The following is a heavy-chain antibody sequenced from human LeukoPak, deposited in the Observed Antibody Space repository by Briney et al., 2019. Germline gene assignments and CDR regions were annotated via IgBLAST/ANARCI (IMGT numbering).Heavy chain of an antibody. J-gene: IGHJ4*02. CDR2: IKSKTDGGTT. CDR1: GFTFTNTW. Sequence: GGSLRLSCAASGFTFTNTWMSWVRQAPGKGLEWVGRIKSKTDGGTTDYAAPVKDRFTVSRDDSKDTLYLQMNSLRAEDTAVYYCVSGDMVRGVYFDYWGQGTLVTVSS. V-gene: IGHV3-15*01. D-gene: IGHD3-10*01. CDR3: VSGDMVRGVYFDY.